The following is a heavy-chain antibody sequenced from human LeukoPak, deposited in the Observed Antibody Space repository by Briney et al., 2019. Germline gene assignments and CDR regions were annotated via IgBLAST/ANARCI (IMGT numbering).Heavy chain of an antibody. D-gene: IGHD3-3*02. J-gene: IGHJ4*02. V-gene: IGHV3-74*01. CDR2: IDGDGSST. CDR3: ARDGILGSHDY. Sequence: GGSLRLSCAASGFTFSSYWMHWVRQAPGEGLVWVSRIDGDGSSTSYADAVEGRFTISRDNAKNTLSLQMNSLRADDTAVYYCARDGILGSHDYWGQGTLVTVSS. CDR1: GFTFSSYW.